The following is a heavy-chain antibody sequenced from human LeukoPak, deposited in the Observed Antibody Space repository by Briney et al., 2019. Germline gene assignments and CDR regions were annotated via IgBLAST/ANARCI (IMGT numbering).Heavy chain of an antibody. CDR1: GFTFSRYW. CDR3: ASDFTGRDDY. CDR2: MNTDGSRI. Sequence: PGGSLRLSCAASGFTFSRYWMHWVRQVPGKRLVWVSRMNTDGSRIDYADSVKGRFTISRDNTKNTLYLQMNSLGVEDTAVYFCASDFTGRDDYWGQGTLVTVSS. V-gene: IGHV3-74*01. D-gene: IGHD2-8*02. J-gene: IGHJ4*02.